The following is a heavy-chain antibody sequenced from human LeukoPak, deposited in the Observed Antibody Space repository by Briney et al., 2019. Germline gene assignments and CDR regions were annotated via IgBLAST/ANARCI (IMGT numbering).Heavy chain of an antibody. D-gene: IGHD3-3*01. V-gene: IGHV1-69*05. CDR2: IIPIFGTA. J-gene: IGHJ4*02. CDR3: ALDTIFGVVITGYN. Sequence: ASVKVSCKASGYTFTSYAISWVRQAPGQGLEWMGRIIPIFGTANYAQKFQGRVTITTDESTSTAYMELSSLRSEDTAVYYCALDTIFGVVITGYNWGQGTLVTVSS. CDR1: GYTFTSYA.